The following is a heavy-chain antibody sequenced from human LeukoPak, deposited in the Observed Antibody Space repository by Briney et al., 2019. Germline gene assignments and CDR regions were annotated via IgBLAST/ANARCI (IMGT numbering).Heavy chain of an antibody. V-gene: IGHV3-30*02. J-gene: IGHJ4*02. CDR3: AKDGSSGWSYYFDY. D-gene: IGHD6-19*01. CDR2: IRFDGSNK. CDR1: GFTFSTYG. Sequence: GGSLRLSCAASGFTFSTYGMHWVRQAPGKGLEWAAFIRFDGSNKFYADSVKGRFTFSRDNSKNTLYLQMNSLRAEDTALYFCAKDGSSGWSYYFDYWGQGTLVTVSS.